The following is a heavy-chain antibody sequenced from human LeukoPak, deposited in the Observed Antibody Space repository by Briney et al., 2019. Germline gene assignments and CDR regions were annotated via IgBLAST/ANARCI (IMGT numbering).Heavy chain of an antibody. V-gene: IGHV1-18*01. J-gene: IGHJ5*02. D-gene: IGHD2-15*01. Sequence: ASVKVSCKASGYTFTSYGISWVRQAPGQGLEWMGWISAYNGNTNYAQKLQGRVTMTTDTSTSTAYMELRSLRSDDTAVYYCARVFNSRVIAATPRGLYWFDPWGQGTLVTVSS. CDR1: GYTFTSYG. CDR2: ISAYNGNT. CDR3: ARVFNSRVIAATPRGLYWFDP.